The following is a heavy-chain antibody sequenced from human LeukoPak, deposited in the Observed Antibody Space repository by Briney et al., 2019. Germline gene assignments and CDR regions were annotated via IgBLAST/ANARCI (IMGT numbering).Heavy chain of an antibody. CDR2: INPSGGST. CDR3: ARVWDGYNPGLGD. D-gene: IGHD5-24*01. CDR1: GYTFTSCY. Sequence: GASVKVSCKASGYTFTSCYMHWVRQAPGQGLEWMGIINPSGGSTSYAQKFQGRVAMTRDTSTSTVYMELSSLRSEDTAVYYCARVWDGYNPGLGDWGQGTLVTVSS. J-gene: IGHJ4*02. V-gene: IGHV1-46*01.